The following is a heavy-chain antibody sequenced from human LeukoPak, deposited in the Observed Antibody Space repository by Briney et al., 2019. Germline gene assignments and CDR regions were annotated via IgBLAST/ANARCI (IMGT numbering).Heavy chain of an antibody. CDR3: AKARLGYSNYPFFDY. D-gene: IGHD4-4*01. CDR2: IWYDGSNK. Sequence: SGGSLRLSCAASGFTFSSYGMHWVRQAPGKGLEWVAVIWYDGSNKYYADSVKGRFTISRDNSKNTLYLQMNSLRAEDTAVYYCAKARLGYSNYPFFDYWGQGTLVTVSS. J-gene: IGHJ4*02. V-gene: IGHV3-33*06. CDR1: GFTFSSYG.